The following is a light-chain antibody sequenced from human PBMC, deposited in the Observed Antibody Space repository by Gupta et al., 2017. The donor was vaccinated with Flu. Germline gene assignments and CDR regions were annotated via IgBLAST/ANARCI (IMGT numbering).Light chain of an antibody. CDR2: ENN. Sequence: RVNIACSGVSSKIGNNYVSWYQHGPGPAPILLMYENNRRNTEVPDGFSGSKCATAAAMNITWLQTGGGADYYWDAVDGSRINEVFGCGTKVTVL. V-gene: IGLV1-51*02. CDR1: SSKIGNNY. CDR3: DAVDGSRINEV. J-gene: IGLJ1*01.